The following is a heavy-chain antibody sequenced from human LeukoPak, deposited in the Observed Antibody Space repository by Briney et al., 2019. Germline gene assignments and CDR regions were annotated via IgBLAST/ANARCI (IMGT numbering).Heavy chain of an antibody. V-gene: IGHV1-69*01. CDR1: GGTFSSYA. J-gene: IGHJ4*02. Sequence: SVKVSCKASGGTFSSYAISWVRQAPGQGLEWMGGIIPIFGTANYAQKFQGRVTITADESTSTAYMELSSLRSGDTAVYYCARVYCSGGSCYDYWGQGTLVTVSS. D-gene: IGHD2-15*01. CDR3: ARVYCSGGSCYDY. CDR2: IIPIFGTA.